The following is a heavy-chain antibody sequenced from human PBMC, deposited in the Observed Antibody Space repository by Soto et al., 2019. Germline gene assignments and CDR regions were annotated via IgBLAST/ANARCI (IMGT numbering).Heavy chain of an antibody. CDR2: INHSGNT. V-gene: IGHV4-34*01. D-gene: IGHD3-10*01. J-gene: IGHJ6*02. CDR3: ARLGGYYASETMDA. CDR1: GESLSGYY. Sequence: PSETLSLTCGVYGESLSGYYWSWIRQPPGKGLEWIGEINHSGNTNYNASLKSRLTMSVDTSKNQFSLRLTSVTAADTAVYYCARLGGYYASETMDAWGQGPAVT.